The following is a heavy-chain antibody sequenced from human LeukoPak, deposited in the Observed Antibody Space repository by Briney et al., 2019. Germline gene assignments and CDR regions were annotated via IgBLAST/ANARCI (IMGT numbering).Heavy chain of an antibody. Sequence: GGSLRLSCAASGFTFSSYWMHWVRQVPGKWLVWVSRIDSDGSRTTYADSVKGRFTISRDNAKNTLYLQMNSLRAEDTAVYYCARGLYSRSSYTKGYWGQGTLVTVSS. CDR3: ARGLYSRSSYTKGY. V-gene: IGHV3-74*01. D-gene: IGHD1-26*01. J-gene: IGHJ4*02. CDR2: IDSDGSRT. CDR1: GFTFSSYW.